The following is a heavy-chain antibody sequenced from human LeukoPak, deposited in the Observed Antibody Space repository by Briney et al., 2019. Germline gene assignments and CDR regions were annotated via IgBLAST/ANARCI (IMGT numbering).Heavy chain of an antibody. J-gene: IGHJ4*02. CDR3: AREGATDYYFDP. CDR2: ISDYSGNT. V-gene: IGHV1-18*01. CDR1: GYTFTSNG. D-gene: IGHD4-4*01. Sequence: GASVKVSCKASGYTFTSNGISWARQAPGQGLEWMGWISDYSGNTKYAQNFQDRVTLTTDRSTNTAYMELRSLRSDDTAVYYCAREGATDYYFDPWGQGTLVTVSS.